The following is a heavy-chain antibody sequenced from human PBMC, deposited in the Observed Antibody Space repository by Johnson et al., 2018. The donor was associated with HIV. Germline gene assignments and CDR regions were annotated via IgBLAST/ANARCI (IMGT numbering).Heavy chain of an antibody. Sequence: QVHLVESGGGLIQPGGSLRLSCAASGFTFSSYAMHWVRQAPGKGLEWVAVISYDGSNKYYADSVKGRFTISRDNSKNTLYLQMNSLRAEDTAVYYCAKDDQNYYGSGSYYDAFDIWGQGTMVTVSS. J-gene: IGHJ3*02. V-gene: IGHV3-30*04. CDR2: ISYDGSNK. CDR1: GFTFSSYA. CDR3: AKDDQNYYGSGSYYDAFDI. D-gene: IGHD3-10*01.